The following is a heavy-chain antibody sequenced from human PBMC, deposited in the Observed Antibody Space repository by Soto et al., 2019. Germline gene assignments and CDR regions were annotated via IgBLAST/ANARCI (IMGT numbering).Heavy chain of an antibody. CDR3: GAGQYFSDY. Sequence: QVQLVESGGGEVQPGKSLRLSCAASGFSFTNYGMHWVRQAPGKGLECVALISYDGTNKYYADSVKGRFTISRDNSKNTLYLQMHSLRPEHTAVYYCGAGQYFSDYWGQGTLVSVSS. CDR2: ISYDGTNK. J-gene: IGHJ4*02. D-gene: IGHD6-13*01. CDR1: GFSFTNYG. V-gene: IGHV3-30*03.